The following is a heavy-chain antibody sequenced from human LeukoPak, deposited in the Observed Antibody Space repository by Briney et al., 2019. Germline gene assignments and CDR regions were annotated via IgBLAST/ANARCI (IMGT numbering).Heavy chain of an antibody. J-gene: IGHJ4*02. V-gene: IGHV4-34*01. D-gene: IGHD2-15*01. Sequence: SETLSLTCAVYGGSFSGYYWSWIRQPPGKGLEWIGEINHSGSTNYNPSLKSRVTISVDTSKNQFSLKLSSVTAADTAVYYCARVAGRCSGGSCYPGYFDYWGQGTLVTVSS. CDR1: GGSFSGYY. CDR3: ARVAGRCSGGSCYPGYFDY. CDR2: INHSGST.